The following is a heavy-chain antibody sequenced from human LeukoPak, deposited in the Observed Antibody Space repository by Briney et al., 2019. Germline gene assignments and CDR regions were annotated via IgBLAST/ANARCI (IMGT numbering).Heavy chain of an antibody. CDR1: GGSFSGYY. V-gene: IGHV4-34*01. CDR3: ARHGRSYYGSGSYFDY. J-gene: IGHJ4*02. Sequence: PSETLSLTCAVYGGSFSGYYWSWIRQPPGKGLEWIGEINHSGSTNYNPSLKSRVTISVDTSKNQFSLKLSSVTAADTAVYYCARHGRSYYGSGSYFDYGGQGTLVTVSS. CDR2: INHSGST. D-gene: IGHD3-10*01.